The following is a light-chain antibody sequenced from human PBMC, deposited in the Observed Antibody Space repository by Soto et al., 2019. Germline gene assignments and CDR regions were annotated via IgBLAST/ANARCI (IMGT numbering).Light chain of an antibody. CDR1: ISNLGNNY. J-gene: IGLJ2*01. CDR2: DNA. Sequence: QSVLPQPPSVSAAPGQTVTLSCSGGISNLGNNYVTWYQQVPGTAPALLIKDNAKRPSEIPDRFSGSKSGTSATLDITGLQTGDEANYYCGPWDSSLSAVVFGGGTKLTVL. CDR3: GPWDSSLSAVV. V-gene: IGLV1-51*01.